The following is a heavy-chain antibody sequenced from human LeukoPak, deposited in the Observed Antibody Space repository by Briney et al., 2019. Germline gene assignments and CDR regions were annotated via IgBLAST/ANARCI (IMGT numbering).Heavy chain of an antibody. J-gene: IGHJ5*02. CDR2: ISPSGST. D-gene: IGHD2-2*01. CDR1: GGSINGGNYY. V-gene: IGHV4-61*02. CDR3: ARERYCSSTSCSPPLAFYNWFDP. Sequence: SQTLSLTCTVSGGSINGGNYYWTWLRQPAGKGLEWIGRISPSGSTNHNPSLTSRVTISVDTSKTQFSLKLSSVTAADTAVYYCARERYCSSTSCSPPLAFYNWFDPWGQGTLVTVSS.